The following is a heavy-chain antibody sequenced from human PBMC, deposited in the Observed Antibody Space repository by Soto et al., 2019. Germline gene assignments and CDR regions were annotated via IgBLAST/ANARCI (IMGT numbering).Heavy chain of an antibody. CDR3: AREEGSSRGEYYYGMDV. D-gene: IGHD6-13*01. Sequence: QVPLVQSGAEVKKPGASVKVSCKASGYTFTSYGISWVRQAHGQGLEWMGWISAYNGNTNYAQKLQGRDTMTKDTSTSTAYVELRSLRSDDTAVYYCAREEGSSRGEYYYGMDVWCQGTTVTVSS. CDR2: ISAYNGNT. J-gene: IGHJ6*02. V-gene: IGHV1-18*01. CDR1: GYTFTSYG.